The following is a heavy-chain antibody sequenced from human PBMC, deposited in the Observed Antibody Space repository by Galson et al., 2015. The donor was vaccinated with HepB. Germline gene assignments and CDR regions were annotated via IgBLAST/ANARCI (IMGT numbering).Heavy chain of an antibody. CDR1: GFTFSSYA. J-gene: IGHJ4*02. V-gene: IGHV3-23*01. CDR2: IIGSGSST. Sequence: SLRLSCAASGFTFSSYAMNWVRQAPGEGLEWVSSIIGSGSSTFYADSVRGRFTISRDNSKNTVHLQMNSLRAEDTAIYYCAKEPFQDDFWGQGILVTVSS. CDR3: AKEPFQDDF.